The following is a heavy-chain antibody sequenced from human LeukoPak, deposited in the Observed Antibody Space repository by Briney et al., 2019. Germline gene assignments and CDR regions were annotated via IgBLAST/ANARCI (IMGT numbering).Heavy chain of an antibody. CDR3: ARDILEWFYRGDAFDI. V-gene: IGHV3-30*02. CDR1: GFTFSSYG. CDR2: IRYDGSNK. J-gene: IGHJ3*02. Sequence: PGGSLRLSCAASGFTFSSYGMHWVRQAPGKGLEWVAFIRYDGSNKYYADSVKGRFTISRDNSKNTLYLQMNSLRAEDTAVYYCARDILEWFYRGDAFDIWGQGTMVTVSS. D-gene: IGHD3-3*01.